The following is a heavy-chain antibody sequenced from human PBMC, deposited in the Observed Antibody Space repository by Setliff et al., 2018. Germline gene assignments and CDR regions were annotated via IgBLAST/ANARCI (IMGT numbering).Heavy chain of an antibody. J-gene: IGHJ4*02. Sequence: ASVKVSCKASGYTFTSYGISWVRQAPGQGLEWMGWISGYNGHTEYAQTFQGRVTITRDTSASTAYMELSSLRSEDTAVYYCARDGLYCSGGSCYSVPIDYWGQGTLVTVSS. V-gene: IGHV1-18*01. CDR1: GYTFTSYG. CDR2: ISGYNGHT. CDR3: ARDGLYCSGGSCYSVPIDY. D-gene: IGHD2-15*01.